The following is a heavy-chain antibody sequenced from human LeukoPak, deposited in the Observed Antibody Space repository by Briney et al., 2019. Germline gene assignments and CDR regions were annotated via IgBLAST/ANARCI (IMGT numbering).Heavy chain of an antibody. J-gene: IGHJ4*02. CDR3: ARDSLHYDSSGYSGY. Sequence: GASVKVSCKASGYTFTSYGISWVRQAPGQGLEWMGWISAYNGNTNYAQKLQGRVTMTTDTSTSTAYMELRSLRSDDTAVYYCARDSLHYDSSGYSGYWGQGTLVTVSS. CDR1: GYTFTSYG. V-gene: IGHV1-18*01. CDR2: ISAYNGNT. D-gene: IGHD3-22*01.